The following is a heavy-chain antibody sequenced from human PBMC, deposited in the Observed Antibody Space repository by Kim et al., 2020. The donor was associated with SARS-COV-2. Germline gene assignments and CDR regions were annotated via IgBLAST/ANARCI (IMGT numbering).Heavy chain of an antibody. CDR2: ISGGGTRT. J-gene: IGHJ6*02. CDR3: ARNDYFNSGSTYYHGMDV. CDR1: GFTFSSYA. Sequence: GGSLRLSCTASGFTFSSYAMSWVRQAPGKGLEWVSAISGGGTRTYYADSVKGRFTISRDNSKNTLYLQMTGLRAEDTAVYYCARNDYFNSGSTYYHGMDVGGQGTTVTVPS. V-gene: IGHV3-23*01. D-gene: IGHD3-10*01.